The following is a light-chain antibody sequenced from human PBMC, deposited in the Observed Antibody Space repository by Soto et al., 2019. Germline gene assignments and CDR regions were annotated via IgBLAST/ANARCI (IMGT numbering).Light chain of an antibody. CDR3: QQYGSSPST. CDR1: QSVSSSY. CDR2: GAS. J-gene: IGKJ5*01. Sequence: EIVLTQAEVTLSFSPLERGTVYCSSGQSVSSSYLAWYQQKPGQAPRLLLYGASSRATGIPDRFSGSGSGTDFTLPIIRLEPEDFAVYYCQQYGSSPSTFGQGTRLEIK. V-gene: IGKV3-20*01.